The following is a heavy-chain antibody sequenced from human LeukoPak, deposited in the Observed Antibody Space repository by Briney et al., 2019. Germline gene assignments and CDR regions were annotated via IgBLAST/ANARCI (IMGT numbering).Heavy chain of an antibody. Sequence: ASVKVSCKASGYTFINYGFTWVRQAPGQGLEWMGRINPNSGGTNYAQKFQGRVTMTRDTSISTAYMELSRLRSDDTAVYYCARVHDSSGYYYLFDYWGQGTLVTVSS. CDR2: INPNSGGT. J-gene: IGHJ4*02. CDR3: ARVHDSSGYYYLFDY. V-gene: IGHV1-2*06. D-gene: IGHD3-22*01. CDR1: GYTFINYG.